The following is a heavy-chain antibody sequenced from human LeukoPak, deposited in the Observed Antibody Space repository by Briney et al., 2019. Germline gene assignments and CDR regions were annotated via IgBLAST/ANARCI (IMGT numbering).Heavy chain of an antibody. CDR3: ARSLTSYYYLDS. CDR1: GYIFSDNF. V-gene: IGHV1-2*02. Sequence: ASVKVSCKASGYIFSDNFMHWVRQAPGQGVEWIGWINPNSGGTNYVQEFQGRVTVTRDTSISTAYMELSGLSFDDTAVYYCARSLTSYYYLDSWGQGTLVTVSS. J-gene: IGHJ4*02. CDR2: INPNSGGT. D-gene: IGHD3-10*01.